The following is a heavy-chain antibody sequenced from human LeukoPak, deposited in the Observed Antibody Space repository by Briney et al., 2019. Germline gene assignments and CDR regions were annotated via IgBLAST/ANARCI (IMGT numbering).Heavy chain of an antibody. V-gene: IGHV1-2*04. D-gene: IGHD6-19*01. J-gene: IGHJ4*02. CDR3: ARGSYSSGWYPKFDY. CDR1: GYTFTGYY. Sequence: GASVKVSCKASGYTFTGYYMHWVRQAPGQGLEWMGWINPNSGGTNYAQKFQGWVTMTRDTSISTAYMELSRLRSDDTAVYYCARGSYSSGWYPKFDYWGQGTLVTVSS. CDR2: INPNSGGT.